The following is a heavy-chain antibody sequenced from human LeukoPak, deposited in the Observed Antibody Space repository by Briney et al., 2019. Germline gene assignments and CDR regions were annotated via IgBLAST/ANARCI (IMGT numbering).Heavy chain of an antibody. CDR2: IHHSGNT. J-gene: IGHJ3*02. D-gene: IGHD2-21*01. Sequence: PSETLSLTCGVSGYPIGSGYFWGWIRQSPGKGLEWIGYIHHSGNTNSGPPLKSRVTISVDTPNNQFSLKLNSVTAADTAVYYCVRWQYCGGNCFFSAFDIWGQGTMVTVSS. CDR1: GYPIGSGYF. V-gene: IGHV4-38-2*01. CDR3: VRWQYCGGNCFFSAFDI.